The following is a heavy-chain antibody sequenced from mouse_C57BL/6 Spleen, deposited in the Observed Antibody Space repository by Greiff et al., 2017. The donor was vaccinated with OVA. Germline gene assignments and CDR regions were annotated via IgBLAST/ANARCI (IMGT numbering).Heavy chain of an antibody. J-gene: IGHJ4*01. CDR2: ISSGGDYI. Sequence: EVQRVESGEGLVKPGGSLKLSCAASGFTFSSYAMSWVRQTPEKRLEWVAYISSGGDYIYYADTVKGRFTISRDNARNTLYLQMSSLKSEDTAMYYCTRERVFTTVEGAMDYWGQGTSVTVSS. CDR3: TRERVFTTVEGAMDY. CDR1: GFTFSSYA. D-gene: IGHD1-1*01. V-gene: IGHV5-9-1*02.